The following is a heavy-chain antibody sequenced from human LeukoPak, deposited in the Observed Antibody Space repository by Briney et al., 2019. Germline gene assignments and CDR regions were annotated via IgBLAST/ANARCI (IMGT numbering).Heavy chain of an antibody. Sequence: ASVKVSCKASGFTFTNYAIQWVRQAPGQRLGWIGWINAGNVRTKYSQKFQGRVTITSDTSANTAYMELSSLRSEDTAVYYWARGIWTATSGQYYLYYWGQGTLVTVSS. D-gene: IGHD3/OR15-3a*01. CDR1: GFTFTNYA. J-gene: IGHJ4*02. CDR3: ARGIWTATSGQYYLYY. V-gene: IGHV1-3*01. CDR2: INAGNVRT.